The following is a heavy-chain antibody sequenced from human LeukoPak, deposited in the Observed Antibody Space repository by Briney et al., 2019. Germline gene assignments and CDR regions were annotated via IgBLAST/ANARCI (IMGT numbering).Heavy chain of an antibody. CDR2: IWYDGSNK. D-gene: IGHD6-6*01. J-gene: IGHJ6*03. CDR1: GFTFSSYG. CDR3: ARAGRSSSSSLGYYYYYYMDV. V-gene: IGHV3-33*01. Sequence: GRSLRLSCAAPGFTFSSYGMHWVRQAPGKGLEGVAVIWYDGSNKYYADSVKGRFTISRDNSKNTLYLQMNSLRAEDTAVYYCARAGRSSSSSLGYYYYYYMDVWGKGTTVTVSS.